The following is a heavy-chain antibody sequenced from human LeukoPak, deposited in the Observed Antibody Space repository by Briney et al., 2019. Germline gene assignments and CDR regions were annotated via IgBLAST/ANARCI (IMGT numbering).Heavy chain of an antibody. Sequence: SETLSLTCAVYGGSFSGYYWSWIRQPPGKGLEWIGEINHSGSTNYNPSLNSRVTISVDTSKNQFSLKLSSVTAADTAVYYCARVLAADSKYGMDVWGQGTTVTVSS. V-gene: IGHV4-34*01. D-gene: IGHD6-13*01. CDR2: INHSGST. J-gene: IGHJ6*02. CDR3: ARVLAADSKYGMDV. CDR1: GGSFSGYY.